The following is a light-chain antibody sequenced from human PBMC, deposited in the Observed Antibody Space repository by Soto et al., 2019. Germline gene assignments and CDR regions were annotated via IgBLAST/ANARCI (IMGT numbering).Light chain of an antibody. J-gene: IGKJ2*01. CDR1: QSVSNNY. CDR2: GTS. CDR3: QQYNNWPAMYT. V-gene: IGKV3-20*01. Sequence: EIVLTQSPGTLSLSPGERATLSCRASQSVSNNYLAWYQQKPGQAPRLLIYGTSNRATGIPDRFSGSGSGTEFTLTISSLQSEDFAVYYCQQYNNWPAMYTFGQGTKVDIK.